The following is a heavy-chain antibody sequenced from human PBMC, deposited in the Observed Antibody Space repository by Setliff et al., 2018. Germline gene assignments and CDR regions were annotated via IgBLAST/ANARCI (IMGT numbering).Heavy chain of an antibody. V-gene: IGHV4-61*09. CDR3: ARGRNVAARLLDS. CDR2: IYTSWST. CDR1: DDSISSRRYY. D-gene: IGHD6-6*01. Sequence: PSETLSLTCTVSDDSISSRRYYWGWFRQPAGKELEWIGQIYTSWSTNYNPSLKSRVTISVDTSKDQFSLKLISMTAADTAVYYCARGRNVAARLLDSWGQGTLVTVSS. J-gene: IGHJ4*02.